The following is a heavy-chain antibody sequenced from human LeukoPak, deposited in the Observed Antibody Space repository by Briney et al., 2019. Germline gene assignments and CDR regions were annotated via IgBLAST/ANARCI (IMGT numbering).Heavy chain of an antibody. J-gene: IGHJ5*02. D-gene: IGHD1-7*01. CDR1: GYRFTSYW. V-gene: IGHV5-51*01. Sequence: GGSLKISFKGSGYRFTSYWIGWGRPRPGKGVGWMGMIYPADSDTRYSPSFEGQVTISADQSISTAYLQWSSLKASDTAIYYCAKLGPGTRSGSLDPWGQGTLVTVSS. CDR2: IYPADSDT. CDR3: AKLGPGTRSGSLDP.